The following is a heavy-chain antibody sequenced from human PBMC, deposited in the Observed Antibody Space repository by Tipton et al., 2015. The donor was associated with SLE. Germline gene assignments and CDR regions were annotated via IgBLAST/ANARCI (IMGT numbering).Heavy chain of an antibody. CDR2: VYDSGST. Sequence: TLSLTCTVSGGSIRSHYWNWIRQPPGKGLEWIGYVYDSGSTDYNPSLKSRVTISIDTSKNQFSLKLNSVTAADTAVYYCARDLEAGYYMDVWGKGTTVTVSS. V-gene: IGHV4-59*11. D-gene: IGHD6-19*01. J-gene: IGHJ6*03. CDR3: ARDLEAGYYMDV. CDR1: GGSIRSHY.